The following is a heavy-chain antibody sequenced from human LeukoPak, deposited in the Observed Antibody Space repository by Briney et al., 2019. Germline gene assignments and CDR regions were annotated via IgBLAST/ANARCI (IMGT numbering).Heavy chain of an antibody. Sequence: GGSLRLSCAASGFTFSSYWMSWVRQAPGKGLEWVANIKQDGSEKYYVDSVKGRFTISRDNAKNSLYLQMNSLRGEDTAVYYCARVYSRIYYYYYGMDVWGQGTTVTVSS. CDR2: IKQDGSEK. CDR3: ARVYSRIYYYYYGMDV. D-gene: IGHD1-14*01. J-gene: IGHJ6*02. CDR1: GFTFSSYW. V-gene: IGHV3-7*04.